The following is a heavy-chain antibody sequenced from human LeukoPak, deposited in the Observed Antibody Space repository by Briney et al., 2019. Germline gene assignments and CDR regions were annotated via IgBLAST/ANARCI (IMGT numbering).Heavy chain of an antibody. CDR2: ISWNSGSI. D-gene: IGHD3-3*01. CDR3: AKGVVITSPFDY. CDR1: GFTFDDYA. Sequence: GGSLRLSCAASGFTFDDYAMHWVRQAPGKGLEWVLGISWNSGSIGYADSVKGRFTISRDNAKNSLYLQMNSLRAEDTALYYCAKGVVITSPFDYWGQGTLVTVSS. J-gene: IGHJ4*02. V-gene: IGHV3-9*01.